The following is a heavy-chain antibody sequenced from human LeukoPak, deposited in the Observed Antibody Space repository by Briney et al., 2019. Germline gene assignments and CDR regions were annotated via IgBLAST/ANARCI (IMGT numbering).Heavy chain of an antibody. CDR2: FNHSGST. V-gene: IGHV4-34*01. CDR1: GFTFSIYA. D-gene: IGHD3-22*01. Sequence: KPGGSLRLSCAASGFTFSIYAMSWIRQPPGKGLEWIGEFNHSGSTNYNPSLKSRVTISVDTSKNQFSLKLSSVTAADTAVYYCARHLAPYYYDSSGYYYTWGQGTLVTVSS. CDR3: ARHLAPYYYDSSGYYYT. J-gene: IGHJ5*02.